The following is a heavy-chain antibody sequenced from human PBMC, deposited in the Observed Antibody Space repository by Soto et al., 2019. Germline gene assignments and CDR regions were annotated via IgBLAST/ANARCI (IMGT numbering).Heavy chain of an antibody. CDR2: ISAYNGNT. J-gene: IGHJ4*02. V-gene: IGHV1-18*01. CDR1: GYTFTSYG. D-gene: IGHD3-10*01. CDR3: AREGITMVRGVGIPLYYFDY. Sequence: QVQLVQSGAEVKKPGASVKVSCKASGYTFTSYGISWVRQAPGQGLEWMGWISAYNGNTNYAQKLQGRVTMTTDTSTRTAYMELRSLRSDDTAVDYCAREGITMVRGVGIPLYYFDYWGQGTLVTVSS.